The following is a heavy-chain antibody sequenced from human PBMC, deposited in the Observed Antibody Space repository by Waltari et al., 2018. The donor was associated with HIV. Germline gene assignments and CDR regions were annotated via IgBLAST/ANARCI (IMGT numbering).Heavy chain of an antibody. CDR3: AKLYSSSAEYYFDY. V-gene: IGHV3-23*01. Sequence: EVQLLESGGGLVQPGGSLRLSCAASGFTFSSYAMSWVRQAPGKGLGWVSAIGGSVGSRYYADSVKGRFTISRDNSKSALYLQMNSLRAEDTAVYYCAKLYSSSAEYYFDYWGQGTLVTVSS. CDR2: IGGSVGSR. J-gene: IGHJ4*02. CDR1: GFTFSSYA. D-gene: IGHD6-6*01.